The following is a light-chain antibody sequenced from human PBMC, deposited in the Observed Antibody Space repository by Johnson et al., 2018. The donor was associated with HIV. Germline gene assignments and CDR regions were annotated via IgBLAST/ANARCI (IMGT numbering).Light chain of an antibody. CDR1: SSNIGNNY. J-gene: IGLJ1*01. CDR2: ENN. V-gene: IGLV1-51*02. Sequence: QSVLTQPPSVSAAPGQRVTISCSGSSSNIGNNYVSWYQQLPGTAPKLLIYENNKRPSGIPDRFSASKSGTSATLGITGLQTGDDADYCCGTWDSSLSTGVFGTGTEVTVL. CDR3: GTWDSSLSTGV.